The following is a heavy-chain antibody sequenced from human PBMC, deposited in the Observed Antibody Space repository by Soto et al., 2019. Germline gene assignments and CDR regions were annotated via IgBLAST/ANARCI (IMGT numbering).Heavy chain of an antibody. J-gene: IGHJ4*02. CDR2: IYHSGST. V-gene: IGHV4-38-2*01. CDR3: AGIHQQPYYYGSGSYYKD. Sequence: PSETLSLTCAVSGYSISRGYYWGWIRQPPGKGLEWIGSIYHSGSTYYNPSLKSRVTISVDTSKNQFSLKLSSVTAADTAVYYCAGIHQQPYYYGSGSYYKDWGQGTLVTVSS. CDR1: GYSISRGYY. D-gene: IGHD3-10*01.